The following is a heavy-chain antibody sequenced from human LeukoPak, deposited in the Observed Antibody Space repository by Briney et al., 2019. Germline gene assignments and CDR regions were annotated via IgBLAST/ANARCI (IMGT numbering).Heavy chain of an antibody. Sequence: GGSLRLSCAASGFTVSSNYMSWARQAPGKGLEWVSVIYSGGSTYYADSVKGRFTISRDNSKNTLYLQMNSLKASDTAMYYCARRDYYYDSSESAFDIWGQGTMVTVSS. CDR1: GFTVSSNY. D-gene: IGHD3-22*01. V-gene: IGHV3-53*01. J-gene: IGHJ3*02. CDR3: ARRDYYYDSSESAFDI. CDR2: IYSGGST.